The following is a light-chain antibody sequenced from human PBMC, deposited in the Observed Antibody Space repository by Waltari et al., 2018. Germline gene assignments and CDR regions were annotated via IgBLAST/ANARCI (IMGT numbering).Light chain of an antibody. CDR2: RSN. V-gene: IGLV1-47*01. J-gene: IGLJ1*01. Sequence: QSVLTQPPSASGTPGQRVTISCSGSSSNIGSNYVFWYQQLPGAAPKILIYRSNQRPSGVPDRFSGSKSGTSASLAISELRSEDEAVYYCAAWDDSLSRLVFGAGTTVTIL. CDR3: AAWDDSLSRLV. CDR1: SSNIGSNY.